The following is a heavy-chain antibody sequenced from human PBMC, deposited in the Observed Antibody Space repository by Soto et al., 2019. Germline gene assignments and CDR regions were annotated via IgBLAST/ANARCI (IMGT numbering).Heavy chain of an antibody. D-gene: IGHD5-18*01. J-gene: IGHJ6*02. V-gene: IGHV3-48*02. CDR2: IGSSSSSI. Sequence: GSLRLSCGASGFTFRSYSLNWVRLAPGKGLEWVSNIGSSSSSIYYADSVKGRFTISRDNAKNSLYLQMNSLRDEDTAVYYCARDQTLEDTAMVLVYYYYGLDVWGQGTTVTVSS. CDR1: GFTFRSYS. CDR3: ARDQTLEDTAMVLVYYYYGLDV.